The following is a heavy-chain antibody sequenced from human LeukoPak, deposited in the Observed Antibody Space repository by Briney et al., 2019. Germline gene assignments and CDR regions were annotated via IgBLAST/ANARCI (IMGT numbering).Heavy chain of an antibody. D-gene: IGHD5-24*01. Sequence: GGSLRLSCAASGFTFSTYAMHWVRQAPGKGLVWVAVISYDGSNNYYADSVKGRFTISRDNSKNTLYLQMNSLRAEDTAVYYCARDFMATNAYWGQGTLVTVSS. CDR1: GFTFSTYA. CDR2: ISYDGSNN. J-gene: IGHJ4*02. V-gene: IGHV3-30-3*01. CDR3: ARDFMATNAY.